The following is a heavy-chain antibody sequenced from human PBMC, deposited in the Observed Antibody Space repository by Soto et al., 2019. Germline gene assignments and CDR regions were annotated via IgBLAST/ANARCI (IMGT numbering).Heavy chain of an antibody. Sequence: QVQLVQSGAEVKKPGSSVKVSCKASGGTFSSYAISWVRQAPGQGLEWMGGIIPIFGTANYAQKFQGRGTITADKSTSTAYMELSSLRSEDTAVYYCARVSYNNQSKYRTPYYYGMDVWGQGTTVTVSS. J-gene: IGHJ6*02. CDR1: GGTFSSYA. CDR3: ARVSYNNQSKYRTPYYYGMDV. V-gene: IGHV1-69*06. D-gene: IGHD3-10*01. CDR2: IIPIFGTA.